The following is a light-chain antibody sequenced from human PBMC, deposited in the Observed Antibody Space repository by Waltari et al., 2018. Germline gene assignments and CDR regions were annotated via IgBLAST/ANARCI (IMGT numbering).Light chain of an antibody. CDR2: QDS. Sequence: SYELTQPPSVSVSPGQTARITCSGDKLGDKYVCWYQQKQSQSPVLVIFQDSKRHSGMPGRFSGSNSGNTATLTISGTQAMDEADYYCQAWDSSTVVFGGGTKLTGL. V-gene: IGLV3-1*01. CDR3: QAWDSSTVV. J-gene: IGLJ2*01. CDR1: KLGDKY.